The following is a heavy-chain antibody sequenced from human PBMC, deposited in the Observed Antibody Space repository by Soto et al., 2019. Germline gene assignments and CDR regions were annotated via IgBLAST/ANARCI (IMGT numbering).Heavy chain of an antibody. CDR1: GGSFSGYY. D-gene: IGHD6-25*01. J-gene: IGHJ4*02. CDR3: ARGSGTIALIRPKYYFDY. CDR2: INHSGST. V-gene: IGHV4-34*01. Sequence: SETLSLTCAVYGGSFSGYYCIFIRHPPCKWLEWIVEINHSGSTNYNPSLKSRVTISVDTSKNQFSLKLSSVTAADTAVYYCARGSGTIALIRPKYYFDYWGQGTLVTVSS.